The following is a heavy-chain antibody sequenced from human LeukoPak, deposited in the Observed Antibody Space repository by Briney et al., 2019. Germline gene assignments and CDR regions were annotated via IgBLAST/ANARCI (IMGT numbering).Heavy chain of an antibody. CDR3: ARVGELVDD. CDR1: GGSISSYY. V-gene: IGHV4-59*01. Sequence: PSETLSLTCTVSGGSISSYYWSWIRRPPGKGLEWIGYIYYSGSTNYNPSLKSRVTISVDTSKNQFSLKLSSVTAADTAVYYCARVGELVDDWGQGTLVTVSS. D-gene: IGHD6-13*01. CDR2: IYYSGST. J-gene: IGHJ4*02.